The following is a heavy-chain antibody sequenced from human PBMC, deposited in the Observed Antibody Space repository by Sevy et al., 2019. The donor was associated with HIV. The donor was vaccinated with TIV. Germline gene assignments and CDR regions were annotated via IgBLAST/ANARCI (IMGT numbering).Heavy chain of an antibody. V-gene: IGHV3-33*01. Sequence: GGSLRLSCAASGFTFRSYGMHWVRQAPGKGLEWVAVIWDNGSKKYYADSVKGRFTISRDNSKNTVYLQMNSLRAGDTAVYYCARGGYCTSNVGYGSIDYWGRGTLVTVSS. CDR2: IWDNGSKK. J-gene: IGHJ4*02. D-gene: IGHD2-8*01. CDR1: GFTFRSYG. CDR3: ARGGYCTSNVGYGSIDY.